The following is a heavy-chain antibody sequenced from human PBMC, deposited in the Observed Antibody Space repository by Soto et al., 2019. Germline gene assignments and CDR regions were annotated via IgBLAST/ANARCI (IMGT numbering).Heavy chain of an antibody. CDR3: AKDLVVVPAANSDY. V-gene: IGHV3-23*01. CDR2: ISGSGGST. D-gene: IGHD2-2*01. CDR1: GFTFSSYA. J-gene: IGHJ4*02. Sequence: GGSLRLSCAASGFTFSSYAMSWVRQAPGKGLEWVSAISGSGGSTYYADSVKGRFTISRDNSKNTLYLQMNGLRAEDTAVYYCAKDLVVVPAANSDYWGQGTLVTVSS.